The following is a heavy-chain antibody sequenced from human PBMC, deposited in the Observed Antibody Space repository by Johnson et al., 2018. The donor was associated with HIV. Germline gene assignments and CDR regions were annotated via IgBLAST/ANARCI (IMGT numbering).Heavy chain of an antibody. J-gene: IGHJ3*02. CDR1: GFIFSTAA. CDR2: ISINGDPT. V-gene: IGHV3-64*01. CDR3: ARGGRGHDAFDI. Sequence: VQLVESGGGLVQPGGSLRLSCAASGFIFSTAAMHWVRQAPGTGLEYVASISINGDPTYYARSVQDRFTISRDNSTNTLYLQMNSLRAGDTAVYYCARGGRGHDAFDIWGQGTMVTVSS.